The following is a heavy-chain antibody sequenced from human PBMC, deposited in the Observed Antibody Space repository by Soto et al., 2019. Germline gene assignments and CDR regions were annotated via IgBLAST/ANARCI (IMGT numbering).Heavy chain of an antibody. CDR2: IYHSGGT. Sequence: PSETLSLTCDVSGGSITTNDYSWNWIRQPPGKGLEWIGYIYHSGGTFYNPSLKSRVSMSVDRSKNQFSLRLNSVTAADTAVYYCARGYHCDATTCYSQPWFGPWGQGALVTVSS. CDR3: ARGYHCDATTCYSQPWFGP. CDR1: GGSITTNDYS. J-gene: IGHJ5*02. D-gene: IGHD2-2*01. V-gene: IGHV4-30-2*01.